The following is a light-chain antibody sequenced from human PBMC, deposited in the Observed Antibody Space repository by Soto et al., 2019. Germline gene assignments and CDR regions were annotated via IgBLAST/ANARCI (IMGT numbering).Light chain of an antibody. Sequence: EVVWTQCPRTLSLSPGERATLSCRASQRPSNSHVAWYLLKPGQAPRLLIFDTSSRATSIPDRFSGSVSGTDFTLTISRLEPEDFAVFYCQQYVTSEIIFGQGTRLEIK. CDR3: QQYVTSEII. CDR2: DTS. CDR1: QRPSNSH. V-gene: IGKV3-20*01. J-gene: IGKJ5*01.